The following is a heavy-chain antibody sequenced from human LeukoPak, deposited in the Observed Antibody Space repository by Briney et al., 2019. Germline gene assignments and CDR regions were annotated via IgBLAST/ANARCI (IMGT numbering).Heavy chain of an antibody. Sequence: ASVKVSCKASGYTFTSYGISWVRQAPGQGLEWMGWISAYNGNTNYAQKLQGGVTMTTDTSTSTAYMELRSLRSDDTAVYYCAKRGPGSPQSGKYYFDYWGQGTLITVSS. CDR1: GYTFTSYG. J-gene: IGHJ4*02. D-gene: IGHD3-10*01. V-gene: IGHV1-18*01. CDR2: ISAYNGNT. CDR3: AKRGPGSPQSGKYYFDY.